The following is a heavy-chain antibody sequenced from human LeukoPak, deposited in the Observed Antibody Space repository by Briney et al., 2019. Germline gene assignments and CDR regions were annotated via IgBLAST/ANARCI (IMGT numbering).Heavy chain of an antibody. J-gene: IGHJ5*02. CDR1: GVSMTSDSYN. D-gene: IGHD5-18*01. CDR2: ISYNGNT. Sequence: SETLSLTCTVSGVSMTSDSYNWGWLRQPPGKGLEWIGTISYNGNTFYNPSLLRSRVTMSVDTSKNQFSLVLTSVTAADTAVYYCARITAMVTAWGQGTLVTVSS. V-gene: IGHV4-39*01. CDR3: ARITAMVTA.